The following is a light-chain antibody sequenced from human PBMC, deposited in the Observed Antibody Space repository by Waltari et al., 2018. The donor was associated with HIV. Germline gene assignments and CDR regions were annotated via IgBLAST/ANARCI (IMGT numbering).Light chain of an antibody. CDR1: SSDVGSYNL. CDR3: CSYAGSSTYV. V-gene: IGLV2-23*02. Sequence: QSALTQPASVSGSPGQSITISCTGTSSDVGSYNLVSWYQQHPGKAPKRMLYEVSKRPAGFVNRFSGYKSGNTAFLTIAGLQAEDEADYYGCSYAGSSTYVFGTWTKVTVL. CDR2: EVS. J-gene: IGLJ1*01.